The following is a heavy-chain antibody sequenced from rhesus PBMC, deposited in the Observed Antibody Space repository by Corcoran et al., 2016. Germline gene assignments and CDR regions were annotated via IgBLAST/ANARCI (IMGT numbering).Heavy chain of an antibody. CDR2: IYGRGGSN. Sequence: QVQLQESGPGLVKPSETLSLTCAVSGYSISSGYYWGWIRQPPGKGLEWIGSIYGRGGSNYLNPSLQSRVTLSVDTAKNQFSLKRSSVTAADTAVYYCARGGSSWSEWDTVGTEWYFDLWGPGTPITISS. V-gene: IGHV4S14*01. CDR3: ARGGSSWSEWDTVGTEWYFDL. D-gene: IGHD5-42*01. J-gene: IGHJ2*01. CDR1: GYSISSGYY.